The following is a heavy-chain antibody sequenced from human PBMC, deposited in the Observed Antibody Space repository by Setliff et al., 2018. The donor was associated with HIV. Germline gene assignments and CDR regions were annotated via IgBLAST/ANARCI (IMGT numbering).Heavy chain of an antibody. CDR1: GYTFSSYG. V-gene: IGHV1-18*01. Sequence: ASVKVSCKTSGYTFSSYGISWVRQAPGQGLEWMGWISAFSGNTKYARKLQGRVTMTTDTSTTTAYMELRSLTSDDTAVYYCARDSTQHSGSYSGYWGQGTLVTVSS. CDR2: ISAFSGNT. D-gene: IGHD1-26*01. J-gene: IGHJ4*02. CDR3: ARDSTQHSGSYSGY.